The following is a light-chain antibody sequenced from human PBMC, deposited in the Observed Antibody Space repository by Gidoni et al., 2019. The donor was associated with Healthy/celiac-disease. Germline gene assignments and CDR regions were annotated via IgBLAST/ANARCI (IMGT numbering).Light chain of an antibody. J-gene: IGKJ1*01. CDR1: QSVSSY. V-gene: IGKV3-11*01. CDR3: QQRSNWPRT. Sequence: EIVLTQSPATLSLSPGERATLLGRARQSVSSYLAWYQQKPGQAPRLLIYDAAKRATGIPARFSGSESGTDFTLTISSLEPEDFAVYYCQQRSNWPRTFGQGTKVDIK. CDR2: DAA.